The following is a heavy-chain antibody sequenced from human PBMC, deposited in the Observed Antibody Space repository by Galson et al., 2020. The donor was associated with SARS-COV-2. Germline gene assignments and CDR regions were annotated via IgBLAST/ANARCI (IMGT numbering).Heavy chain of an antibody. Sequence: SVKVSCKASGGTFSSFAINWVRQAPGQGLELMGRIVPVPNAANYAQKFRGRVTMTADKSTNTVYMELSNLRSDDTAVYYCARDLGSSWYNSANHFDYWGQGTLVTVSS. D-gene: IGHD6-13*01. CDR2: IVPVPNAA. J-gene: IGHJ4*02. CDR1: GGTFSSFA. CDR3: ARDLGSSWYNSANHFDY. V-gene: IGHV1-69*04.